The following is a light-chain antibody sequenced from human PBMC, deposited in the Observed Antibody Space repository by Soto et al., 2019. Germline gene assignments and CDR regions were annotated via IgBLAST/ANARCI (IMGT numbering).Light chain of an antibody. Sequence: DIQMTQSPSTLSASVGDRVTITCRASQSISSWLAWYQQKPGKAPKLLIYKSSSLECGVPSRFSGSGSRTDFTLTISSPQPDDFATYYCQQYHSYSVTFGGGTKVHIK. CDR2: KSS. CDR1: QSISSW. V-gene: IGKV1-5*03. CDR3: QQYHSYSVT. J-gene: IGKJ4*01.